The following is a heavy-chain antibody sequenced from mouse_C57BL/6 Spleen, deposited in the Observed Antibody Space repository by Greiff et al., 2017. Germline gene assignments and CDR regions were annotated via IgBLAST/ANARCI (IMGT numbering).Heavy chain of an antibody. D-gene: IGHD1-1*01. Sequence: EVQLQQSGPELVKPGASVKMSCKASGYTFTDYNMHWVKQSHGKSLEWIGYINPNNGGTSYNQKFKGKATLTVNKSSSTAYMELRSLTSEDSAVYYCARDGTTVVDWYFDVWGTGTTVTVSS. CDR3: ARDGTTVVDWYFDV. CDR1: GYTFTDYN. J-gene: IGHJ1*03. CDR2: INPNNGGT. V-gene: IGHV1-22*01.